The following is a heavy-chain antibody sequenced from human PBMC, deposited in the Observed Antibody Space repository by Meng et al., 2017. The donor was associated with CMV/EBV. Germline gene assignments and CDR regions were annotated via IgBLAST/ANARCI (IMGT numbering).Heavy chain of an antibody. V-gene: IGHV3-21*01. Sequence: GGSLRLSCAASGFTFSSYSMNWVRQAPGKGLEWVSSISSSSSYIYYADSVKGRFTISRDNAKNSLYLQMNSLRAEDTAVYYCARVIVVPAAIPLYYYYGMDVWGQGTTVTVSS. CDR1: GFTFSSYS. CDR2: ISSSSSYI. D-gene: IGHD2-2*02. CDR3: ARVIVVPAAIPLYYYYGMDV. J-gene: IGHJ6*02.